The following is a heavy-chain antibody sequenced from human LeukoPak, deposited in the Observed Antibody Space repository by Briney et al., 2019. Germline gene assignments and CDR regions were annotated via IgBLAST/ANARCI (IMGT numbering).Heavy chain of an antibody. CDR1: GFTFSSYA. V-gene: IGHV3-23*01. Sequence: GGSLRLSCAASGFTFSSYAMSWVRQAPGKGLEWVSAISGSGGSTYYADSVKGRFTISRDNSKNTLYLQMNSLRAEDTAVYYCAKDTTGYSSGPIDYWGQGTLATVSS. D-gene: IGHD6-19*01. CDR2: ISGSGGST. CDR3: AKDTTGYSSGPIDY. J-gene: IGHJ4*02.